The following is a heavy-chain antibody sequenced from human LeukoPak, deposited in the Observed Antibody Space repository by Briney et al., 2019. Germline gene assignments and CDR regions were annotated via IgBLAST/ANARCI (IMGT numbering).Heavy chain of an antibody. CDR3: AKIGSRWFDP. Sequence: GGSLRLSCTASGFTFSSYAMNWVRQAPGKGLEWVSGIGAGGTFTYYADSVQGRFTISRDNSKNTLYLHMNSLRAEDTAVYYCAKIGSRWFDPWGQGTLVTVSS. CDR2: IGAGGTFT. J-gene: IGHJ5*02. CDR1: GFTFSSYA. V-gene: IGHV3-23*01. D-gene: IGHD3-10*01.